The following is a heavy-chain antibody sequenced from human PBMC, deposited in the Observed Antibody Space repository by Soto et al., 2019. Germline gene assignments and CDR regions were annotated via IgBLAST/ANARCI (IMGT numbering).Heavy chain of an antibody. CDR1: GYTFTKYG. J-gene: IGHJ6*02. V-gene: IGHV1-18*01. Sequence: QVQLVQSGAEVKKPGASVKVSCEASGYTFTKYGITWVRQAPGQGLEWMGWISTYNGNTNYAPKFQGRVTMXXEXSXXTAYMELRSLRSDDTAVYYCARGDWNDRIYYGLDVWGQGTTVIVSS. CDR3: ARGDWNDRIYYGLDV. CDR2: ISTYNGNT. D-gene: IGHD1-1*01.